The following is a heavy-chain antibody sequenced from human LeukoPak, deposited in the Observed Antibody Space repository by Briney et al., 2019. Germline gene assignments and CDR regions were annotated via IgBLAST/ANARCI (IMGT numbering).Heavy chain of an antibody. J-gene: IGHJ4*02. V-gene: IGHV1-18*01. Sequence: GASVKVSCKASGYTFTSYGISWVRQAPGQGLEWMGWISAYNGNTHYAQKLQGRVTMTTDTSTSTAYMELRSLRSDDTAVYYCAREYSDARYYYDSGGYSFYFDYWGQGTLVTVSS. CDR1: GYTFTSYG. CDR2: ISAYNGNT. CDR3: AREYSDARYYYDSGGYSFYFDY. D-gene: IGHD3-22*01.